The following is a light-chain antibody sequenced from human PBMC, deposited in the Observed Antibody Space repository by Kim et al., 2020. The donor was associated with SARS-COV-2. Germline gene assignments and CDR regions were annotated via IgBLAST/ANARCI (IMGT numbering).Light chain of an antibody. CDR1: SSNIGNNY. CDR3: GTWDSSLSVYV. V-gene: IGLV1-51*01. CDR2: DNN. Sequence: QSVLTQPPSVSAAPGQKVAISCSGSSSNIGNNYVYWYQQLPGTAPKLLIYDNNERPSGIPDRFSGSKSGTSATLGITGLQTGDEADYYCGTWDSSLSVYVFGTGTKVTVL. J-gene: IGLJ1*01.